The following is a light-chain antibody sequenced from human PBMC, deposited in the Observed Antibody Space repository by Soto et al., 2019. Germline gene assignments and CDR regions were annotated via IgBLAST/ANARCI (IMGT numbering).Light chain of an antibody. V-gene: IGLV3-21*02. J-gene: IGLJ1*01. CDR2: DDN. CDR3: QVWDSSSDHYV. CDR1: NIGTKR. Sequence: SYELTQPPSVSVAPGQTATISCGGDNIGTKRMNWYQQKPGQAPMLVVYDDNDPPSGIPERLSGSKSGNTATLTISRVEAGDEADYYCQVWDSSSDHYVFGTGTKVTVL.